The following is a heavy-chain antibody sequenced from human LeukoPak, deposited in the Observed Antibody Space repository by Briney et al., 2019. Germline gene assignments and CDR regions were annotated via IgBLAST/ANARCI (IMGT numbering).Heavy chain of an antibody. CDR2: IYYSGST. J-gene: IGHJ3*02. CDR3: ARDHEDIVATIWGEGLNI. Sequence: SETLSLTCTVSGGSISTSSYYWGWIRQPPGKGLEWIGTIYYSGSTYYNPSLKSRVTMSVDTSKNQFSLKLSSVTAADTAVYYCARDHEDIVATIWGEGLNIWGQGTVVTVSS. D-gene: IGHD5-12*01. V-gene: IGHV4-39*07. CDR1: GGSISTSSYY.